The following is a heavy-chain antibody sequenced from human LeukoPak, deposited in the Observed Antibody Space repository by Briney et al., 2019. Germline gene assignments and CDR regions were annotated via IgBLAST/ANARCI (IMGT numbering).Heavy chain of an antibody. V-gene: IGHV4-30-4*07. CDR1: GGSISSGGYS. D-gene: IGHD4-17*01. J-gene: IGHJ4*02. CDR3: ARHLDYGDYGLDY. CDR2: IYYSGGT. Sequence: SQTLSLTCAVSGGSISSGGYSWSWIRQPPGKGLEWIGYIYYSGGTNYNPSLKSRVTISVDTSKNQFSLKLSSVTAADTAVYYCARHLDYGDYGLDYWGQGTLVTVSS.